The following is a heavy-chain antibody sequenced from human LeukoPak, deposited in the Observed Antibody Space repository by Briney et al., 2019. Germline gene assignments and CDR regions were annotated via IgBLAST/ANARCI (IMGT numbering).Heavy chain of an antibody. CDR1: GFTFRSDW. CDR2: ISSSSSYI. Sequence: GGSLRLSCAASGFTFRSDWMSWVRQAPGKGLEWVSSISSSSSYIYYADSVKGRFTISRDNAKNSLYLQMNSLRAEDTAVYYCARSYSSSWTTRRYYFDYWGQGTLVTVSS. D-gene: IGHD6-13*01. CDR3: ARSYSSSWTTRRYYFDY. V-gene: IGHV3-21*01. J-gene: IGHJ4*02.